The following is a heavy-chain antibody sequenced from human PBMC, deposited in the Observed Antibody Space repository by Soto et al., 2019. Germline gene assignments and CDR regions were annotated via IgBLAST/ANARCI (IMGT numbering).Heavy chain of an antibody. CDR1: GFTFSSYA. CDR3: AKLDVLRFLEWLSTSLFDY. Sequence: GESLKISCAASGFTFSSYAMSWVRQAPGKGLEWVSAISGSGGSTYYADSVKGRFTISRDNSKNTLYLQMNSLRAEDTAVYYCAKLDVLRFLEWLSTSLFDYWGQGTLVTVSS. CDR2: ISGSGGST. J-gene: IGHJ4*02. D-gene: IGHD3-3*01. V-gene: IGHV3-23*01.